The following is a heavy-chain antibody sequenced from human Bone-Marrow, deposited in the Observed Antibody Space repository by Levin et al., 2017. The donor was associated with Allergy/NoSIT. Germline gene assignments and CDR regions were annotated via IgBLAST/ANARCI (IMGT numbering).Heavy chain of an antibody. D-gene: IGHD2-2*01. CDR3: ARGSSTSCYDGDAFDI. CDR1: GGSFSGYY. J-gene: IGHJ3*02. V-gene: IGHV4-34*01. Sequence: SQTLSLTCAVYGGSFSGYYWSWIRQPPGKGLEWIGEINHSGSTNYNPSLTSRVTISVDTSKNQFSLKLSSVTAADTAVYYCARGSSTSCYDGDAFDIWGQGTMVTVSS. CDR2: INHSGST.